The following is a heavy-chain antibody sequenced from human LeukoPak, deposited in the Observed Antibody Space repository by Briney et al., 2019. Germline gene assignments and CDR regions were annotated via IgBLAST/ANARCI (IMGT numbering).Heavy chain of an antibody. CDR3: ARVTPRAYIGY. J-gene: IGHJ4*02. D-gene: IGHD5-12*01. V-gene: IGHV4-30-4*08. CDR2: IYYSGST. CDR1: GGSISSGDYY. Sequence: SETLSLTCTVSGGSISSGDYYWSWIRQPPGKGLEWIGYIYYSGSTYYNPSLKSRVTISVDTSKNQFSLKLSSVTAADTAVYYCARVTPRAYIGYWGQGTLVTVSS.